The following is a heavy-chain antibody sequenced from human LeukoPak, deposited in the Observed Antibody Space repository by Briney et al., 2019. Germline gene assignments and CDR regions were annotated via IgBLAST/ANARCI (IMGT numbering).Heavy chain of an antibody. CDR2: ISSNGGST. J-gene: IGHJ4*02. D-gene: IGHD1-1*01. Sequence: GGSLRLSCAASGFTFSSYAMHWVRQAPGKGLEYVSAISSNGGSTYYANSVKGRFTISRDNSKNTLYLQMGNLRAEDMAVYYCARVMKSGTAPGPADYWGQGTLVTVSS. CDR3: ARVMKSGTAPGPADY. CDR1: GFTFSSYA. V-gene: IGHV3-64*01.